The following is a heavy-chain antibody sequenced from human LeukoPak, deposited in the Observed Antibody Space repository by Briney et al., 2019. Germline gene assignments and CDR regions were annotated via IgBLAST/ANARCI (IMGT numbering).Heavy chain of an antibody. J-gene: IGHJ4*02. CDR1: GYTFTSYY. V-gene: IGHV1-46*01. CDR2: INPSGGST. CDR3: ARASGPPAAPDY. D-gene: IGHD5-12*01. Sequence: GASVKVSCKASGYTFTSYYMHWVRQAPGQGLEWMGIINPSGGSTSYAQKFQGRVTMTTDTSTSTAYMELRSLRSDDTAVYYCARASGPPAAPDYWGQGTLVTVSS.